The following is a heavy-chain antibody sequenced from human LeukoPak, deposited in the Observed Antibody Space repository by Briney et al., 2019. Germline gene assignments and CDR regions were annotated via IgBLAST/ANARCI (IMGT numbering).Heavy chain of an antibody. CDR3: AREGIVGATGAFDI. V-gene: IGHV3-64*01. Sequence: PGGSLRLSCAASGFTFSSYAMHWVRQAPGKGLEYVSAICSNGGSTYYANSVKGRSTISRVNSKNTLYLQMGSLRAEDMAVYYCAREGIVGATGAFDIWGQGTMVTVSS. CDR2: ICSNGGST. CDR1: GFTFSSYA. J-gene: IGHJ3*02. D-gene: IGHD1-26*01.